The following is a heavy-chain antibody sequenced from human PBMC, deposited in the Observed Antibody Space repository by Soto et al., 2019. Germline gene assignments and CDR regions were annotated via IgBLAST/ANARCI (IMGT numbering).Heavy chain of an antibody. V-gene: IGHV5-51*01. D-gene: IGHD1-26*01. J-gene: IGHJ5*02. CDR3: ARDMHAGFTHYFDP. CDR2: IYPGDSDT. Sequence: PGESLKISCKGSGYSFTSHWIGWVRQMPGKGLEWMGVIYPGDSDTRYSPSFQGQVTISLDTSKNQLSLKLTSMTAADTAVYYCARDMHAGFTHYFDPWGQGTLVTVSS. CDR1: GYSFTSHW.